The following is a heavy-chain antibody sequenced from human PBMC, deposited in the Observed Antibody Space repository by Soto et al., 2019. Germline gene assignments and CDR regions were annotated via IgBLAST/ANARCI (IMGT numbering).Heavy chain of an antibody. Sequence: QAQIVQSGVEVKKPGASVKISCKDSGYTFTNYITHWVRQAPGQRLEWMGWINAANGNTKYSQKFQGRVTITGNTSATTVYMDLNSLKSEDTAVYYCATEPAVAGMLALDFWGQGTLVTVSS. CDR3: ATEPAVAGMLALDF. CDR1: GYTFTNYI. V-gene: IGHV1-3*01. CDR2: INAANGNT. D-gene: IGHD6-19*01. J-gene: IGHJ4*02.